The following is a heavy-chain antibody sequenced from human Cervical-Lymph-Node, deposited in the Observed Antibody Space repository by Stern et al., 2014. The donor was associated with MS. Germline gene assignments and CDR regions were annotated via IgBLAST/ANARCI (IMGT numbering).Heavy chain of an antibody. CDR3: ARGVVSVSTLGDYYYGMDV. J-gene: IGHJ6*01. D-gene: IGHD2-2*01. CDR2: INRDGSR. CDR1: FNFRSYW. V-gene: IGHV3-74*01. Sequence: EAQLVESGGGLVQPGGSLRLSCAGFNFRSYWMHWVRQAPGKGLVWVACINRDGSRRYADSVKGRFTISRDNAKNTMYLQMSSLRVEDTAVYYCARGVVSVSTLGDYYYGMDVWGQGTTVTVSS.